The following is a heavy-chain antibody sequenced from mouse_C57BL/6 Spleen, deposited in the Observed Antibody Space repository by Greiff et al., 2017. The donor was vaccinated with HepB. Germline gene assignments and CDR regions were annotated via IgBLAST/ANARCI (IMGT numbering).Heavy chain of an antibody. V-gene: IGHV1-55*01. J-gene: IGHJ3*01. CDR1: GYTFTSYW. CDR3: ARGVDDGYYLAWFAY. D-gene: IGHD2-3*01. CDR2: IYPGSGST. Sequence: VQLQQPGAELVKPGASVKMSCKASGYTFTSYWITWVKQRPGQGLEWIGDIYPGSGSTNYNEKFKSKATLTVDTSSSTAYMQLSSLTSEDSAVYYCARGVDDGYYLAWFAYWGQGTLVTVSA.